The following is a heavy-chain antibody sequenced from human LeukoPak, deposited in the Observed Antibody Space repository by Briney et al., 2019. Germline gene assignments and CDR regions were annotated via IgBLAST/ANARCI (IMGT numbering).Heavy chain of an antibody. J-gene: IGHJ4*02. CDR1: GFTFSSYA. CDR2: ISYDGSNK. V-gene: IGHV3-30*04. D-gene: IGHD6-13*01. CDR3: ARALIAAAGTGYFDY. Sequence: GRSLRLSCAASGFTFSSYAMHWVRQAPGKGLEWVAVISYDGSNKYYADSVKGRFSISRDNSKNTLYLQMNSLRAEDTAVYYCARALIAAAGTGYFDYWGQGTPVTVSS.